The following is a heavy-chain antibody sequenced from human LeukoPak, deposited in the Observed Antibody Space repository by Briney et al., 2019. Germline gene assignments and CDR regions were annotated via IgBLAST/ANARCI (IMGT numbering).Heavy chain of an antibody. J-gene: IGHJ1*01. Sequence: GASVKVSCKASGYTFTSYGISWVRQAPGQGLEWMGRIIPILGIANYAQKFQGRVTITADKSTSTAYMELSSLRSEDTAVYYCARASVGATWFAEYFQHWGQGTLVTVSS. CDR3: ARASVGATWFAEYFQH. CDR2: IIPILGIA. V-gene: IGHV1-69*04. CDR1: GYTFTSYG. D-gene: IGHD1-26*01.